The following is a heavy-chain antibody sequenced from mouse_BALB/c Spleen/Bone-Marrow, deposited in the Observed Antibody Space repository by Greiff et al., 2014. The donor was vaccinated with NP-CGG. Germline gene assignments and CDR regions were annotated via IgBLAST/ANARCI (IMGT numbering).Heavy chain of an antibody. CDR3: ARYGNYDAMDY. Sequence: VQLQQSGAELVKPGASVKLPRKASGYTFTSYWMHWVKQRPGQGLEWIGEINPSNGRTNYNETFKSKATLTVDKSSTTAYMQLGSLTSDDSAVYYCARYGNYDAMDYWGQGTSVTVSS. J-gene: IGHJ4*01. V-gene: IGHV1S81*02. CDR1: GYTFTSYW. D-gene: IGHD2-1*01. CDR2: INPSNGRT.